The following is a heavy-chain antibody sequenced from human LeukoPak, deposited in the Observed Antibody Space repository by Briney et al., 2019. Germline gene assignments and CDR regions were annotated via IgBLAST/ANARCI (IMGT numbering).Heavy chain of an antibody. J-gene: IGHJ4*02. Sequence: PSETLSLTCTVSGGSISSYYWSWIRQPPGKGLEWVGYIYYSGSTNHNPSLKSRVTISVDTSKNQFSLKLSSVTAADTAVYYCTTDRGIALRPLFDCWGQGTLVTVSS. CDR3: TTDRGIALRPLFDC. CDR2: IYYSGST. V-gene: IGHV4-59*01. D-gene: IGHD6-13*01. CDR1: GGSISSYY.